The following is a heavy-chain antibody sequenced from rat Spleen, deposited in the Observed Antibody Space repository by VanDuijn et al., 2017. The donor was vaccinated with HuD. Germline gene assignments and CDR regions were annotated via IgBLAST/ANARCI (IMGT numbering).Heavy chain of an antibody. CDR2: IWTGGGT. D-gene: IGHD1-2*01. Sequence: QVQLKESGPGLVQPSQTLSLTCTVSGFSLTNYNVHWVRQTTGKGLEWMGIIWTGGGTDYNSALKSRLSISRDTSKSQVFLRMNSLQTEDIATYYCARGGYTYIPYYFDYWGQGVMVTVSS. CDR3: ARGGYTYIPYYFDY. J-gene: IGHJ2*01. CDR1: GFSLTNYN. V-gene: IGHV2-30*01.